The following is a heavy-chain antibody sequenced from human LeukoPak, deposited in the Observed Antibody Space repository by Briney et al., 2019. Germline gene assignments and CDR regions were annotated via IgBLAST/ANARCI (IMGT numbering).Heavy chain of an antibody. Sequence: PSETLSLTCGISGASVRSHFWSRIRQTPGMGLEWIGYISNRGSTAYNPSLRSRVTISVDAPKNEVSLNVRSVSPADTAVYYCAKDVSGTYYAFDVWGQGRTV. CDR2: ISNRGST. D-gene: IGHD3-22*01. V-gene: IGHV4-59*02. CDR1: GASVRSHF. J-gene: IGHJ3*01. CDR3: AKDVSGTYYAFDV.